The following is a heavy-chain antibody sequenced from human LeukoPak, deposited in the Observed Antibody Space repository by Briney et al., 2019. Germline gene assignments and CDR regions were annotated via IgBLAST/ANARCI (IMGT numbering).Heavy chain of an antibody. J-gene: IGHJ4*02. CDR1: GFTFSSYS. V-gene: IGHV3-48*01. Sequence: GGSLRLSCAASGFTFSSYSMNWVRQAPGKGLEWVSYISSSSSTIYYADSVKGRFTISRDNAKNSLYLQMNSLRAEDTAVYYCARDHHSSGWPFDYWGQGTLVTVSS. CDR2: ISSSSSTI. CDR3: ARDHHSSGWPFDY. D-gene: IGHD6-19*01.